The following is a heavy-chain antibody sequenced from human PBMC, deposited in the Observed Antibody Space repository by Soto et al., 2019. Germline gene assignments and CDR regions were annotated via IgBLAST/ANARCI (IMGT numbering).Heavy chain of an antibody. Sequence: GGSLRLSCAASGFIFPTHAMSWVRQAPGKGLEWVSAITGSGGDTFYASSVKGRFTVSRDNSKNTLYLHMTSLRADDTGVYFCAKGRAYTQTFFDFWGQGTLVTVSS. D-gene: IGHD3-16*01. CDR2: ITGSGGDT. CDR1: GFIFPTHA. CDR3: AKGRAYTQTFFDF. V-gene: IGHV3-23*01. J-gene: IGHJ4*02.